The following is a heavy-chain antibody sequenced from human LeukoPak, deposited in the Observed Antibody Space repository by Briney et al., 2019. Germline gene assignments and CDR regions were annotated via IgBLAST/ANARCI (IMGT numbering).Heavy chain of an antibody. CDR1: GFTFSSYA. D-gene: IGHD2-15*01. CDR3: ARGGDIVVVVATFDY. Sequence: PGGSLRLSCAASGFTFSSYAMHWVRQAPGKGLEWVAVISYDGSNKYYADSVKGRFTISRDNSKNTLYLQMNSLRAEDTAVYYCARGGDIVVVVATFDYWGQGTLVTVSS. J-gene: IGHJ4*02. CDR2: ISYDGSNK. V-gene: IGHV3-30*04.